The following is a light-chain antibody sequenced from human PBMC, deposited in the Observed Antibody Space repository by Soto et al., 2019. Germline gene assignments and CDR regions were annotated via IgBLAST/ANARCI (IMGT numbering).Light chain of an antibody. CDR2: AAS. Sequence: DIQMTQSPSSLSASVGDRVTINCRASQGVSAYLLWYQQRQGTPPKLLIYAASNLVSGVPLRFSGSGSGTTFTLTISSLQPEDFATYYCQQSYKTPHTFGQGTKLETK. CDR1: QGVSAY. CDR3: QQSYKTPHT. V-gene: IGKV1-39*01. J-gene: IGKJ2*01.